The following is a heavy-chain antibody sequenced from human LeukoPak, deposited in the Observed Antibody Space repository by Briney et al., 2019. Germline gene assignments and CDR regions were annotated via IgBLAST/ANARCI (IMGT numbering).Heavy chain of an antibody. J-gene: IGHJ1*01. CDR1: GFTFSSYA. D-gene: IGHD6-19*01. CDR3: AINNQWLVPKYFQH. Sequence: PGGSLRLSCAASGFTFSSYAMSWVRQAPGKGLEWVSAISGSGGSTYYADSVKGRFTISRDNSKNTLYLQMNSLRSDDTAVYYCAINNQWLVPKYFQHWGQGTLVTVSS. V-gene: IGHV3-23*01. CDR2: ISGSGGST.